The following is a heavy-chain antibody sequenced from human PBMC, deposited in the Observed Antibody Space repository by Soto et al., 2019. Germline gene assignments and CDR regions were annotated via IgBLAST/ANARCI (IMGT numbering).Heavy chain of an antibody. V-gene: IGHV4-30-2*01. CDR2: IYESGSS. CDR3: ARGDSDGLFDY. Sequence: QLQLQESGSGLVKPSQILSLTCAVSGASISSGGYTWSWIRQPPGKGPEWIGYIYESGSSSYNPSLNSRVTRSIDTSKSQFSLSLSSVTAADTAVYYCARGDSDGLFDYCGQGTLFTVSS. D-gene: IGHD2-15*01. CDR1: GASISSGGYT. J-gene: IGHJ4*01.